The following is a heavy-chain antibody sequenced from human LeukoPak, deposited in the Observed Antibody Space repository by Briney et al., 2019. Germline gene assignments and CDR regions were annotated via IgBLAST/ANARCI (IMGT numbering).Heavy chain of an antibody. Sequence: SETLSLTCAVYGGSFSGYYWSWIRQPPGKGLEWIGEINHSGSTNYNPSLKGRVTISVDMSKNQFSLKLSSVTAADTAVYYCARLRRCSGYASGYYYYGMDVWGQGTTVTVSS. V-gene: IGHV4-34*01. CDR3: ARLRRCSGYASGYYYYGMDV. J-gene: IGHJ6*02. D-gene: IGHD5-12*01. CDR2: INHSGST. CDR1: GGSFSGYY.